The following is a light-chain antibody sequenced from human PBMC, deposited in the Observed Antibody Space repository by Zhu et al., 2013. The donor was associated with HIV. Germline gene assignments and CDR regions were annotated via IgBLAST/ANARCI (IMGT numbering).Light chain of an antibody. J-gene: IGKJ1*01. CDR1: HDIGKY. CDR2: AAS. Sequence: DIQLTQSPSFLSASVGDRVTITCRASHDIGKYLAWYQQRPGKAPRLLVYAASTTQSGVPSRFGGRGSGTEFTLTISSLQADDFATYYCQQYNTYWTFGQGTKVEVK. CDR3: QQYNTYWT. V-gene: IGKV1-9*01.